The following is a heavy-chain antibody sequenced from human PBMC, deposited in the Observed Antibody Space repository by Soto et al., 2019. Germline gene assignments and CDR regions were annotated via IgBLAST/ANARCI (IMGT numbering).Heavy chain of an antibody. CDR3: ARSPSVGATIPYWFDP. CDR1: GFTFGDHY. J-gene: IGHJ5*02. V-gene: IGHV4-31*02. CDR2: IYYSGST. Sequence: LRLSCAVSGFTFGDHYMDWVRQAPGKGLEWIGYIYYSGSTYYNPSLKSRVTISVDTSKNQFSLKLSSVTAADTAVYYCARSPSVGATIPYWFDPWGQGTLVTVSS. D-gene: IGHD1-26*01.